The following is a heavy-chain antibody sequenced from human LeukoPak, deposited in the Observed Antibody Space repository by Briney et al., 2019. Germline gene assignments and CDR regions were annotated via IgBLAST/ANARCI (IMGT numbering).Heavy chain of an antibody. D-gene: IGHD2-2*01. V-gene: IGHV4-30-4*08. CDR3: ARVGFEVVPRSPTTSDYYYYYMDV. CDR2: IYYSGST. J-gene: IGHJ6*03. CDR1: GGSISSGDYY. Sequence: PSETLSLTCTVSGGSISSGDYYWSWIRQPPGKGLKWIGYIYYSGSTYYNPSLKSRVTISVDTSKNQFSLKLSSVTAADTAVYYCARVGFEVVPRSPTTSDYYYYYMDVWGKGTTVTVSS.